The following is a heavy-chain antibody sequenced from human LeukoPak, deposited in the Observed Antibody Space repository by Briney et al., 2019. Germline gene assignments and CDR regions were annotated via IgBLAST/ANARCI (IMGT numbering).Heavy chain of an antibody. CDR3: AKARGVTGGTNEY. J-gene: IGHJ4*02. CDR2: ISGSGGGT. CDR1: GFSLNNYG. Sequence: GGSLRLSCAASGFSLNNYGMNWVRQAPGKGLEWVSVISGSGGGTYYADSVKGRFTISRDTSRNTLYLQMNSLRAEDTAIYYCAKARGVTGGTNEYWGQGTLVTVSS. V-gene: IGHV3-23*01. D-gene: IGHD2-8*02.